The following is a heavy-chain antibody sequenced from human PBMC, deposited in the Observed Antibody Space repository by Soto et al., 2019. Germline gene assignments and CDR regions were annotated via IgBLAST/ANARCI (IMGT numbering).Heavy chain of an antibody. V-gene: IGHV3-48*01. J-gene: IGHJ4*02. D-gene: IGHD2-2*01. CDR3: ASSTSPDAY. CDR2: INSVSTSV. Sequence: EVQLVESGGGLVQPGGSLRLSCVASGFTFNSYSMNWVRQAPGKGLEWISYINSVSTSVFYADSVKGRFTISRDNAKNSLYLQMNSLRAEDTAVYYCASSTSPDAYWGQGTLVTVSS. CDR1: GFTFNSYS.